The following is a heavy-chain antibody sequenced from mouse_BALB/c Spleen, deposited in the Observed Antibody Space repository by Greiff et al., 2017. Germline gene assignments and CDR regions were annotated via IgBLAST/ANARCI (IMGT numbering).Heavy chain of an antibody. V-gene: IGHV5-9-4*01. CDR3: ARELRQAWFAY. CDR1: GFTFSSYA. Sequence: VQLKESGGGLVKPGGSLKLSCAASGFTFSSYAMSWVRQSPEKRLEWVAEISSGGSYTYYPDTVTGRFTISRDNAKNTLYLEMSSLRSEDTAMYYCARELRQAWFAYWGQGTLVTVSA. J-gene: IGHJ3*01. D-gene: IGHD1-1*01. CDR2: ISSGGSYT.